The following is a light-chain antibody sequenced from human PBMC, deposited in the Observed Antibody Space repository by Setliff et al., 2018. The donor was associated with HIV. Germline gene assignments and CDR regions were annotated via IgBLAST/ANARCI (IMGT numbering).Light chain of an antibody. Sequence: QSVLTQPASVSGSPGQSITISCTGNNSNVGKYDFVSWYRQYPGKAPELTIFEVSKRPSGVPNRFSGSKSGNTASLTVSGLLAEDEAEYYCSSYAGSINYVFGTGTKVTV. V-gene: IGLV2-8*01. CDR2: EVS. J-gene: IGLJ1*01. CDR1: NSNVGKYDF. CDR3: SSYAGSINYV.